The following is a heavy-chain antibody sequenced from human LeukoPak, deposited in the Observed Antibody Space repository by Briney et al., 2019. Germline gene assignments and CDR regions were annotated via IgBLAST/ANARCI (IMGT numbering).Heavy chain of an antibody. D-gene: IGHD2-2*01. Sequence: SXKAAGYTFISYDIXWVRQATGQGLEXMGWMNPNSGNTGYAQKFQGRVTITADKSTSTAYMELSSLRSEDTAVYYCARSRKDIVVVPAATNGRGHAFDIWGQGTMVTVSS. V-gene: IGHV1-8*01. CDR2: MNPNSGNT. CDR3: ARSRKDIVVVPAATNGRGHAFDI. CDR1: GYTFISYD. J-gene: IGHJ3*02.